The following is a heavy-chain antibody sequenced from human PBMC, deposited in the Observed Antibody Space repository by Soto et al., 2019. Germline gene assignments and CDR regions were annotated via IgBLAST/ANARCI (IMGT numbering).Heavy chain of an antibody. CDR2: INHSGST. V-gene: IGHV4-34*01. CDR3: ARGPFGVDNYYYYMDV. J-gene: IGHJ6*03. CDR1: GGSFSGYY. Sequence: GGSFSGYYWSWIRQPPGKGLEWIGEINHSGSTNYNPSLKSRVTISVDTSKNQFSLKLSSVTAADTAVYYCARGPFGVDNYYYYMDVWGKGTTVTVSS. D-gene: IGHD3-3*01.